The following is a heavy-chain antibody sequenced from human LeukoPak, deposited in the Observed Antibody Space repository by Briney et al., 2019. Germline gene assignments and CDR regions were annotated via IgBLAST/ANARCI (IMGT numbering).Heavy chain of an antibody. Sequence: GESLKISCKASGYSLTSYWIGWVRQMPGKGLEWMGIIYPGDSDTRYSPSFQGQVTISADKSISTAYLQWSSLKASDTAMYYCASTHTIFGVVSHDAFDIWGQGTMVTVSS. CDR2: IYPGDSDT. D-gene: IGHD3-3*01. J-gene: IGHJ3*02. V-gene: IGHV5-51*01. CDR1: GYSLTSYW. CDR3: ASTHTIFGVVSHDAFDI.